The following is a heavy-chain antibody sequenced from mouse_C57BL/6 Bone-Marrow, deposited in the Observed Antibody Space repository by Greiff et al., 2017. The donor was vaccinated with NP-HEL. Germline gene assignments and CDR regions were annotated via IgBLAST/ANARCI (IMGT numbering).Heavy chain of an antibody. Sequence: QVQLQQSGAELVKPGASVKISCKASGYAFSSYWMNWVKERPGTGLEWIGQIYPGDGDTTYNGKFKGKATLTAAKSSSTAYMQVSSLTSEDSAVYFCARGDYGSSRFGYAMDYWGQGTSVTVSS. V-gene: IGHV1-80*01. D-gene: IGHD1-1*01. J-gene: IGHJ4*01. CDR2: IYPGDGDT. CDR3: ARGDYGSSRFGYAMDY. CDR1: GYAFSSYW.